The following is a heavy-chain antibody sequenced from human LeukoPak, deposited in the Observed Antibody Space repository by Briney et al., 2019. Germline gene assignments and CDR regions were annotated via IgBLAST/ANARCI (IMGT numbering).Heavy chain of an antibody. Sequence: GGSLRLSCAASGFTFSSYSMNWVRQAPGKGLEWVSSISSSSSYIYYADSVKGRFTISGDNAKNSLYLQMNSLRAEDTAVYYCARIMDAVVTPGLDYWGQGTLVTVSS. CDR1: GFTFSSYS. V-gene: IGHV3-21*01. D-gene: IGHD4-23*01. J-gene: IGHJ4*02. CDR2: ISSSSSYI. CDR3: ARIMDAVVTPGLDY.